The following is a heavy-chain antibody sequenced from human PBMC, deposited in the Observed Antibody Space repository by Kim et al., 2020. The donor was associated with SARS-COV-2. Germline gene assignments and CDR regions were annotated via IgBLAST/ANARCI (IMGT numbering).Heavy chain of an antibody. CDR3: AKDLGYCSRTSCYPPYGMDH. Sequence: GGSLRLSCAASGFTFSSFAMSWVRQAPGKGLEWVSAISDSGGSTYYADSVKGRFTISRHNSKNTLYLQMNSLRAEDTAVYYCAKDLGYCSRTSCYPPYGMDHWGQGTLGPVSS. CDR2: ISDSGGST. V-gene: IGHV3-23*01. D-gene: IGHD2-2*03. J-gene: IGHJ4*02. CDR1: GFTFSSFA.